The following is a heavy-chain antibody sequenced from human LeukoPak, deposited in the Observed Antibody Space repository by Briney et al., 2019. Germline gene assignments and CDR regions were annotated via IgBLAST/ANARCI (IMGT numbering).Heavy chain of an antibody. V-gene: IGHV3-53*01. CDR3: ARGLGYCTSTTCLLPFDY. Sequence: GGSLRLSCAASGFTVSTYYMSWVRQAPGKGLECVSVIYSGGSTYYADSVKGRFTVSRDNSKNTLHLQMNSLRAEDTAMYYCARGLGYCTSTTCLLPFDYWGQGTLVTVSS. J-gene: IGHJ4*02. CDR2: IYSGGST. D-gene: IGHD2-2*01. CDR1: GFTVSTYY.